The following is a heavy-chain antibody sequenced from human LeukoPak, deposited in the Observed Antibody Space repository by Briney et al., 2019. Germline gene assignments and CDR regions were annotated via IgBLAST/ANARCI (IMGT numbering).Heavy chain of an antibody. CDR2: ISSSSSYI. V-gene: IGHV3-21*01. D-gene: IGHD4-17*01. Sequence: GGSLRLSXAASGFTFSSYSMNWVRQAPGKGLEWVSSISSSSSYIYYADSVKGRFTISRDNAKNSLYLQMNSLRAEDTAVYYCARDFSDYGDYVGDYWGQGTLVTVSS. CDR1: GFTFSSYS. CDR3: ARDFSDYGDYVGDY. J-gene: IGHJ4*02.